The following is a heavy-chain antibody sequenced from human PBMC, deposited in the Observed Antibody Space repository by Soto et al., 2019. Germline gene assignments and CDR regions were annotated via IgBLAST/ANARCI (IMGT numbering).Heavy chain of an antibody. CDR1: GFTFSSYG. D-gene: IGHD5-12*01. J-gene: IGHJ4*02. CDR2: ISYDGSNK. Sequence: GGSLRLSCAASGFTFSSYGMHWVRQAPGKGLEWVAVISYDGSNKYYADSVKGRFTISRDNSKNTLYLQMNSLRAEDTAVYYCAKDKVATKYRLYYFDYWGQGTLVTVSS. V-gene: IGHV3-30*18. CDR3: AKDKVATKYRLYYFDY.